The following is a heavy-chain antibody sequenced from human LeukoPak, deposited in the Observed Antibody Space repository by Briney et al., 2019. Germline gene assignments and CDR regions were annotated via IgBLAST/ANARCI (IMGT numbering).Heavy chain of an antibody. J-gene: IGHJ3*02. CDR3: ARRPPFTIQKHFDI. Sequence: GASLKISCKGSGYSLTSYWIGWVRQLPGKGLEWMGIIYPGDSDTRYSPSFQGQVTISADKSISTAYLQWSSLKASDTAMYYCARRPPFTIQKHFDIWGQGTMVTVSS. CDR1: GYSLTSYW. CDR2: IYPGDSDT. V-gene: IGHV5-51*01. D-gene: IGHD3-9*01.